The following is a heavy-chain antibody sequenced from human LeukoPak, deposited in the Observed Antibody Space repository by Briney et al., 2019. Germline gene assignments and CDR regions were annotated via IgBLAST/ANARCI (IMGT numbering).Heavy chain of an antibody. CDR1: GGSISSGDYY. D-gene: IGHD3-16*01. V-gene: IGHV4-30-4*01. J-gene: IGHJ1*01. CDR3: ARDQGGLPSQH. CDR2: IYYSGST. Sequence: PSETLSLTCTVSGGSISSGDYYWSWIRQPPGKGLEWIGCIYYSGSTYYNPSLKSRVTISVDTSKNQFSLKLSSVTAADTAVYYCARDQGGLPSQHWGQGTLVTVSS.